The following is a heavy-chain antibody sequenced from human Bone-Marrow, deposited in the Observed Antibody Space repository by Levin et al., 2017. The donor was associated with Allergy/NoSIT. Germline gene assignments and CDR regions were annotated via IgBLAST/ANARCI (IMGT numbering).Heavy chain of an antibody. CDR3: ARDEGISSTSYAFDI. D-gene: IGHD6-6*01. J-gene: IGHJ3*02. CDR2: IIPIFGTA. Sequence: ASVKVSCKASGGTFSSYAISWVRQAPGQGLEWMGGIIPIFGTANYAQKFQGRVTITADESTSTAYMELSSLRSEDTAVYYCARDEGISSTSYAFDIWGQGTMVTVSS. CDR1: GGTFSSYA. V-gene: IGHV1-69*13.